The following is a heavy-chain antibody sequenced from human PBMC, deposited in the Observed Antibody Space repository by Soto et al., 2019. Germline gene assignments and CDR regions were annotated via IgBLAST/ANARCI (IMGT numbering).Heavy chain of an antibody. D-gene: IGHD4-17*01. V-gene: IGHV1-8*01. CDR1: GYTFTSYD. J-gene: IGHJ6*03. CDR2: MNPNSGNT. CDR3: ARRHRTTVTTIHYYYMDV. Sequence: ASVKVSCKASGYTFTSYDINWVRQATGQGLEWMGWMNPNSGNTGYAQKFQGRVTMTRNTSISTAYMELSSLRSEDTAVYYCARRHRTTVTTIHYYYMDVWGKGTTVTVSS.